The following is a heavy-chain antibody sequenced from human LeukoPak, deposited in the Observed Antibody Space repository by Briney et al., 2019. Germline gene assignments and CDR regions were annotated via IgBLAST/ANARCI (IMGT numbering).Heavy chain of an antibody. CDR2: IYPGDSDT. J-gene: IGHJ4*02. D-gene: IGHD5-24*01. CDR3: ARREMATIGDFDY. Sequence: GESLKISCKGSGYSFTSYWIAWVRQMPGKGLEWVGFIYPGDSDTRYSPSFQGQVTISADKSISTAYLQWSSLKASDTAMYYCARREMATIGDFDYWGQGTLVTVSS. V-gene: IGHV5-51*01. CDR1: GYSFTSYW.